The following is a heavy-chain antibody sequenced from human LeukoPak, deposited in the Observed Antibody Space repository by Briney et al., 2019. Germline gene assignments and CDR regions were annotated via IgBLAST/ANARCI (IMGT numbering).Heavy chain of an antibody. CDR1: GGSISSSSYY. J-gene: IGHJ4*02. CDR2: IHDSGST. CDR3: ARGYYSGGAFDY. V-gene: IGHV4-61*05. Sequence: PSETLSLTCTVSGGSISSSSYYWGWIRQPPGKGLEWSEYIHDSGSTKYNPSLKRRVTLSVDTSNNQFALKLSSVTAADTAVYYCARGYYSGGAFDYWGQGTLVTVSA. D-gene: IGHD6-19*01.